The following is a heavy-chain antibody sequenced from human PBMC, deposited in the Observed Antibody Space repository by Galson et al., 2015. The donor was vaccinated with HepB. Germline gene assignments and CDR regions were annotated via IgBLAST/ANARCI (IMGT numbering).Heavy chain of an antibody. CDR1: GFTFSSAW. CDR3: TTYSSSWYYSDY. D-gene: IGHD6-13*01. CDR2: IQSKADGGTT. J-gene: IGHJ4*02. Sequence: SLRLSCAASGFTFSSAWMSWVRQAPGKGLEWVGRIQSKADGGTTGYAAPVKGRFPISREDAKNTLYLEMNSLQTEDTAVYYCTTYSSSWYYSDYWGQGTLVTVSS. V-gene: IGHV3-15*01.